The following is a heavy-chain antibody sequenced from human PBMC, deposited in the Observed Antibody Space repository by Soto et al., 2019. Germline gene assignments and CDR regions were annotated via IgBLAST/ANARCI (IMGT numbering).Heavy chain of an antibody. CDR2: IYYSGST. Sequence: PSETLSLTCTVSGGSISSSSYYWGWIRQPPGKGLEWIGSIYYSGSTYYNPSLKSRVTISVDTSKNQFSLKLSSVTAADTAVYYCAREQWLVRYFDYCGQGTLVTVYS. J-gene: IGHJ4*02. CDR3: AREQWLVRYFDY. CDR1: GGSISSSSYY. D-gene: IGHD6-19*01. V-gene: IGHV4-39*02.